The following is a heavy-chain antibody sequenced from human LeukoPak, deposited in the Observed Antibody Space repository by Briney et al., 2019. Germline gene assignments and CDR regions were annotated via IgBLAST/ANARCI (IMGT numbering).Heavy chain of an antibody. CDR2: ISSSSSYI. V-gene: IGHV3-21*01. Sequence: PGGSLRLSCAASGFTFSSYWMSWVRQAPGKGLEWVSSISSSSSYIYYADSVKGRFTISRDNAKNSLYLQMNSLGAEDTAVYYCARDLSNILTGYTHYYGMDVWGQGTTVTVSS. J-gene: IGHJ6*02. CDR3: ARDLSNILTGYTHYYGMDV. CDR1: GFTFSSYW. D-gene: IGHD3-9*01.